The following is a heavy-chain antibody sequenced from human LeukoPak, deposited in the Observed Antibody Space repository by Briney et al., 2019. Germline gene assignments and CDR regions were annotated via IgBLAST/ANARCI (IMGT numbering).Heavy chain of an antibody. CDR3: ARVGGYSGYDSAHFDY. J-gene: IGHJ4*02. CDR2: IYYTGST. V-gene: IGHV4-59*01. D-gene: IGHD5-12*01. Sequence: PSETLSLTCTVSGGSISSYYWSWIRQPPGKGLEWIGYIYYTGSTNYNPSLKSRVTISVDTSKNQFSLKLSSVTAADTAVYYCARVGGYSGYDSAHFDYWGQGTLVTVSS. CDR1: GGSISSYY.